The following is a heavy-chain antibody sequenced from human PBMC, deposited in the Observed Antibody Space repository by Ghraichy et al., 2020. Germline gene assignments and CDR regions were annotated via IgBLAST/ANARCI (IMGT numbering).Heavy chain of an antibody. CDR2: INPSGGST. D-gene: IGHD4-17*01. V-gene: IGHV1-46*01. J-gene: IGHJ6*02. CDR1: GYTFTSYY. Sequence: ASVKVSCKASGYTFTSYYMHWVRQAPGQGLEWMGIINPSGGSTSYAQKFQGRVTMTRDTSTSTVYMELSSLRSEDTAVYYCARDRVDYGENYYYYGMDVWGQGTTVTVSS. CDR3: ARDRVDYGENYYYYGMDV.